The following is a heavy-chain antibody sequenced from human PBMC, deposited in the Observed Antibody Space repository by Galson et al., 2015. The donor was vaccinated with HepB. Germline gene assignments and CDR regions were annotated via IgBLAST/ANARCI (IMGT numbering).Heavy chain of an antibody. CDR2: IDPSDSYT. V-gene: IGHV5-10-1*01. CDR1: GYSFTSYW. J-gene: IGHJ4*02. CDR3: ARQRGRDSSGWKPLPDY. Sequence: QSGAEVKKPGESLRISCKGSGYSFTSYWISWVRQMPGKGLEWMGRIDPSDSYTNYSPSFQGHVTISADKSISTAYLQWSSLKASDTAMYYCARQRGRDSSGWKPLPDYWGQGTLVTVSS. D-gene: IGHD6-19*01.